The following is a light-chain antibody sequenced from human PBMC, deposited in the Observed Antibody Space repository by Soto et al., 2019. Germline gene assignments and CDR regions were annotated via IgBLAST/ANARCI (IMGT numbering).Light chain of an antibody. Sequence: QSALTQPPSVSGSPGQAVTMSCTGTSSDVGSYNRVSWYQQAPCTAPKLMIYEVNNRPSGVPDRFSGSKSGNTASLTISGLQAEDEADYYCSSYTSNSTYVFGPGTKVTVL. V-gene: IGLV2-18*02. CDR1: SSDVGSYNR. J-gene: IGLJ1*01. CDR3: SSYTSNSTYV. CDR2: EVN.